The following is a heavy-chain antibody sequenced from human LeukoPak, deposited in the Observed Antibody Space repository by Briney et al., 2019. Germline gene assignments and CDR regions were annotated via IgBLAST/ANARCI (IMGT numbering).Heavy chain of an antibody. J-gene: IGHJ6*02. CDR3: AKDISGSGGDYYGMDV. CDR1: GFTFYDYA. D-gene: IGHD6-19*01. Sequence: PGGSLRLSCAASGFTFYDYAMHWVRQAPGKGLEWVSGISWNSGSIGYADSVKGRFTISRDNAKNSLYLQMNSLRAEDTALYYCAKDISGSGGDYYGMDVWGQGTTVTVSS. CDR2: ISWNSGSI. V-gene: IGHV3-9*01.